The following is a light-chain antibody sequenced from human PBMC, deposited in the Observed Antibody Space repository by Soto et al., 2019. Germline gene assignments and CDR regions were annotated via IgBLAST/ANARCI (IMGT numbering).Light chain of an antibody. CDR1: SSDVGGYNY. J-gene: IGLJ2*01. Sequence: QSVLTQPASVSGSPGQSSTISCTGTSSDVGGYNYVSWYQQHPGKAPKLMIYDVSNRTSGVSNRFAGSKSGNTASLTISGLQAEDEADYYCSSYTSSSTRVVFGGGTKLAVL. V-gene: IGLV2-14*01. CDR3: SSYTSSSTRVV. CDR2: DVS.